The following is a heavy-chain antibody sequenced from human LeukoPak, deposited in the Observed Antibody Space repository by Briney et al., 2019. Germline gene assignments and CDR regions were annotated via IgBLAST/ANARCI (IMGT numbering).Heavy chain of an antibody. V-gene: IGHV4-59*12. CDR2: IYYSGST. J-gene: IGHJ4*02. Sequence: PSETLSLTCTVSGGSISSYYWSWIRQPPGKGLEWIGYIYYSGSTNYNPSLKSRVTISVDTSKNQFSLKLSSVTAADTAVYYCARGRGIVGATEDEYYFDYWGQGTLVTVSS. CDR3: ARGRGIVGATEDEYYFDY. CDR1: GGSISSYY. D-gene: IGHD1-26*01.